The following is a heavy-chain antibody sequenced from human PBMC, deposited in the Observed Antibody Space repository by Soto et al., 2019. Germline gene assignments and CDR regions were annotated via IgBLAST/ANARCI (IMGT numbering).Heavy chain of an antibody. V-gene: IGHV3-15*01. J-gene: IGHJ4*02. Sequence: GGSLRLSCAASGFTFSNAWMSWVRQAPGKGLEWVGRIKSKTDGGTTDYAAPVKGRFTISRDDSKNTLYLQMNSLKTEDTAVYYCTTDREEGRDNWNYWGQGTLVTVSS. CDR1: GFTFSNAW. CDR2: IKSKTDGGTT. D-gene: IGHD1-20*01. CDR3: TTDREEGRDNWNY.